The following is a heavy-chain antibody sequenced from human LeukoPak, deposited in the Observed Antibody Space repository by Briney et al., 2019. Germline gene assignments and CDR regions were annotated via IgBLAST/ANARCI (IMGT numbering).Heavy chain of an antibody. Sequence: PGGSLRLSCAASGFTFSSHAMHWVRQAPGKGLEWVAFISYDGSIKYYADSVKGRFTISRDNSKNTLYLQMNSLRVEDTAVYYCVRGGRYGSGSYYFDSWGQGTLVTVSS. CDR3: VRGGRYGSGSYYFDS. CDR1: GFTFSSHA. CDR2: ISYDGSIK. J-gene: IGHJ4*02. D-gene: IGHD3-10*01. V-gene: IGHV3-30-3*01.